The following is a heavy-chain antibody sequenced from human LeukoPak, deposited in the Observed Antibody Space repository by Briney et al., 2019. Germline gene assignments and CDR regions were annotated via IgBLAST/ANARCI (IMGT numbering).Heavy chain of an antibody. V-gene: IGHV1-2*02. D-gene: IGHD6-6*01. CDR3: ARSPTTLSSNSSPFDY. Sequence: GASLKVSCKTSGYTFAGYYVHWVRRAPGQGLEWMGWINPNSGGTNYAQKFQGRVTMTRDTPIRTAYMELSRLRSDDTAVYYCARSPTTLSSNSSPFDYWGRGTLATVSS. CDR1: GYTFAGYY. J-gene: IGHJ4*02. CDR2: INPNSGGT.